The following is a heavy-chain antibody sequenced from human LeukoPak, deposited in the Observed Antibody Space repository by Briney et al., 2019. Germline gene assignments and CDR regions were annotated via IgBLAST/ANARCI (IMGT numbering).Heavy chain of an antibody. J-gene: IGHJ6*02. CDR3: ARATNFYYYYGMDV. CDR1: GYTFTVYY. V-gene: IGHV1-2*02. D-gene: IGHD1-26*01. CDR2: INPNSGGT. Sequence: ASVKVSCKASGYTFTVYYMHWVRQAPGRGLEGMGWINPNSGGTNYAQKFQGRVTMTRDTSTSTVYMELSSQRSEDTAVYYCARATNFYYYYGMDVWGQGTTVTVSS.